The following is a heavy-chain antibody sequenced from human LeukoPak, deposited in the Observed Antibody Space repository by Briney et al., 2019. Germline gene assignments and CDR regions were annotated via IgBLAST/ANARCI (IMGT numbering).Heavy chain of an antibody. J-gene: IGHJ4*02. D-gene: IGHD3-10*01. CDR1: GFTFSSYA. V-gene: IGHV3-23*01. CDR2: ISGSGGST. CDR3: ARGRGGYYGSGSQSYSDY. Sequence: GGSLRLSCAASGFTFSSYAMSWVRQAPGKGLEWVSAISGSGGSTYYAESVKGRFTISRDNSKNTLFLQMNSLSAEDTAVYYCARGRGGYYGSGSQSYSDYWGQGTLVTVSS.